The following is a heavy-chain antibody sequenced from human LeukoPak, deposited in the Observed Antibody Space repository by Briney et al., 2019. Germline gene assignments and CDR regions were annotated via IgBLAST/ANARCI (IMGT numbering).Heavy chain of an antibody. D-gene: IGHD3-9*01. CDR1: GFTFTSYD. CDR2: INPNSGGT. CDR3: AILGGTYYDISDAFDI. V-gene: IGHV1-2*04. J-gene: IGHJ3*02. Sequence: ASVKVSCKASGFTFTSYDINWVRQAPGQGLEWMGWINPNSGGTNYAQKFQGWVTMTRDTSISTAYMELSRLRSDDTAVYYCAILGGTYYDISDAFDIWGQGTMVTVSS.